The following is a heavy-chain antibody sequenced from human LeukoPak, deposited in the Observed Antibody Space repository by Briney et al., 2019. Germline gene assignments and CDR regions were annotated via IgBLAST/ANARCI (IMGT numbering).Heavy chain of an antibody. CDR3: VRSRSSYWYFDL. J-gene: IGHJ2*01. CDR2: IYYSGST. V-gene: IGHV4-39*01. CDR1: GGSISSSSYY. Sequence: SETLSLTCTVSGGSISSSSYYWGWIRQPPGKGLEWIGSIYYSGSTYYNPSLKSRVTISVDTSKNQFSLKLSSVTAADTAVYYCVRSRSSYWYFDLWGRGTLVTVSS.